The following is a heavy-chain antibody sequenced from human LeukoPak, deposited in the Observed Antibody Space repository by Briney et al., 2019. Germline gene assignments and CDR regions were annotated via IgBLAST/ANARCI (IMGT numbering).Heavy chain of an antibody. J-gene: IGHJ3*01. Sequence: GGSLRLSCAASGFTFSSYAMSWVRQAPGKGLEWVSAISGSGGSTYYADSVKGRFTISRDNSKNTLYLQMNSLRAEDTAVYYCAKSDIVVVPAAIPGVGWGQGTMVTVSS. V-gene: IGHV3-23*01. CDR1: GFTFSSYA. D-gene: IGHD2-2*01. CDR3: AKSDIVVVPAAIPGVG. CDR2: ISGSGGST.